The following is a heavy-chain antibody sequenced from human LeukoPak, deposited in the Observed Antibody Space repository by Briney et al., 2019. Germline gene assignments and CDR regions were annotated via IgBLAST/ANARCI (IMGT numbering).Heavy chain of an antibody. V-gene: IGHV3-7*01. J-gene: IGHJ4*02. Sequence: GGSLRFSCAASGFTFSSYWMSWDAQAPGKEREGVADIKQDGSEKYYVDSVKGRFTISRDNAKNSLYLQMNSLRAEDTAVYYCASTRWAEQLVDYWGQGTLVTVSS. CDR3: ASTRWAEQLVDY. D-gene: IGHD6-13*01. CDR2: IKQDGSEK. CDR1: GFTFSSYW.